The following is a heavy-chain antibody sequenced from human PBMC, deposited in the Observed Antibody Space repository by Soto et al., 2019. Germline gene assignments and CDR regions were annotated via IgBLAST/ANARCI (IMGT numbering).Heavy chain of an antibody. Sequence: SVKVSCKASGGTFSSYAISWVRQAPGQGLEWMGGIIPIFGTANYAQKFQGRVTITADESTSTAYMELSSLRSEDTAVYYCARGAYYDSSGYLGHYFDYWGQGTLVTVSS. D-gene: IGHD3-22*01. CDR3: ARGAYYDSSGYLGHYFDY. J-gene: IGHJ4*02. CDR2: IIPIFGTA. CDR1: GGTFSSYA. V-gene: IGHV1-69*13.